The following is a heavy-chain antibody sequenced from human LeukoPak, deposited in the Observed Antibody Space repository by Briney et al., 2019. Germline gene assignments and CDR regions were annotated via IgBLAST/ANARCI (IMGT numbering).Heavy chain of an antibody. V-gene: IGHV4-59*01. J-gene: IGHJ5*02. CDR2: IYYSGST. CDR1: GGSISSYY. Sequence: SETLSLTCTVSGGSISSYYWSWTRQPPGKGLEWIGYIYYSGSTNYNPSLKSRVTISVDTSKNQFSLKLSSVTAADTAVYYCARAYSSSWRWFDPWGQGTLVTVSS. D-gene: IGHD6-13*01. CDR3: ARAYSSSWRWFDP.